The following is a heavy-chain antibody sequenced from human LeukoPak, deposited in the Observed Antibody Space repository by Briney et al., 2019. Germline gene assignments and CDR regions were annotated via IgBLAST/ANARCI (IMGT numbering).Heavy chain of an antibody. CDR3: ARERRYCSSTSCPENYYYYYMDV. J-gene: IGHJ6*03. CDR1: GYTFTGYY. D-gene: IGHD2-2*01. V-gene: IGHV1-2*02. Sequence: ASVKVSCKASGYTFTGYYMHWVRQAPGQGLEWMGWINPNSGGTNYAQKFQGRVTMTRDTSISTAYMELSRLRSDDTAGYYCARERRYCSSTSCPENYYYYYMDVWGKGTTVTVSS. CDR2: INPNSGGT.